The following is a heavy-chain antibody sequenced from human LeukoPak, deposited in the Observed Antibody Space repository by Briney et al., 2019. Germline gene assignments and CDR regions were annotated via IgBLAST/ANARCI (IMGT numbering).Heavy chain of an antibody. J-gene: IGHJ4*02. Sequence: SETLSLTCTVSGDSISISTYYWGWIRQPPGKGLEWIGSISYSGSTYYNPSLKSRVTISLDTSKIQFSLKLNSVTAADTAVYYCSRQRVDIGWPRGLDHWAQGTLVTVSS. CDR1: GDSISISTYY. D-gene: IGHD6-19*01. V-gene: IGHV4-39*01. CDR3: SRQRVDIGWPRGLDH. CDR2: ISYSGST.